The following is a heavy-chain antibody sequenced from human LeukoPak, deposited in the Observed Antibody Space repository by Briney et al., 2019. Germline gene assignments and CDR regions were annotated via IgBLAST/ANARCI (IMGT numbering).Heavy chain of an antibody. D-gene: IGHD6-19*01. J-gene: IGHJ4*02. V-gene: IGHV3-23*01. CDR1: GFIFSNCA. CDR2: MSGTTGSA. CDR3: AKDFSSGSIFDY. Sequence: GGSLRLSCAASGFIFSNCAMSWVRQVPGKGLEWASGMSGTTGSAYYADSVKGRFIISRDNSKNTLYLQMNSLRAEDTAVYYCAKDFSSGSIFDYWGQGTLVTVSS.